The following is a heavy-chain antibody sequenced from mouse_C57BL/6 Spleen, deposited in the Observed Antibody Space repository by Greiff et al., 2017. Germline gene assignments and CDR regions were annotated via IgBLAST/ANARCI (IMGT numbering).Heavy chain of an antibody. V-gene: IGHV1-54*01. Sequence: QVQLQQSGAELVRPGTSVKVSCKASGYAFTNYLIEWVKQRPGQGLEWIGVINPGSGGTNYNEKFKGKATLTADKSSSTAYMQLSSLTSEDSAVYFCARGGETWFADWGQGTLVTVSA. J-gene: IGHJ3*01. CDR3: ARGGETWFAD. CDR1: GYAFTNYL. CDR2: INPGSGGT.